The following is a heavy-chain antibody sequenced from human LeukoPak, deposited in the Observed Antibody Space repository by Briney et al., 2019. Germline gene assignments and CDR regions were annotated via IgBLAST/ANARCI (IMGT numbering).Heavy chain of an antibody. V-gene: IGHV3-9*01. D-gene: IGHD6-19*01. Sequence: GGSLRLSCAGSGFIFNNYAMHWVRQPPGKGLEWVSGISWNSGSIDYADSMEGRFTISRDNAKNSLYLQVNSLRVEDTAFYYCAKDNRRHYTSGPNPDSLHWGQGALVTVSS. J-gene: IGHJ4*02. CDR1: GFIFNNYA. CDR2: ISWNSGSI. CDR3: AKDNRRHYTSGPNPDSLH.